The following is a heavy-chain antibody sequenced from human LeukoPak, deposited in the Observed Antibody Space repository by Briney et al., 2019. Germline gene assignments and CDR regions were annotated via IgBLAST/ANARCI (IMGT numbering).Heavy chain of an antibody. CDR1: GFTFSSYA. CDR3: AKRLYYYGSGSYDY. J-gene: IGHJ4*02. CDR2: ISGSGGST. D-gene: IGHD3-10*01. V-gene: IGHV3-23*01. Sequence: GRSLRLSCAAPGFTFSSYAMSWVRQAPGKGLEWVSAISGSGGSTYYADSVKGRFTISRDNSKNTLYLQMNSLRAEDTAVYYCAKRLYYYGSGSYDYWGQGTLVTVSS.